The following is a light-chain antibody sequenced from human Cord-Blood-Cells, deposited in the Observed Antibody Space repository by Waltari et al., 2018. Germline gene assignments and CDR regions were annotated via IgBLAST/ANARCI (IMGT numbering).Light chain of an antibody. CDR1: SSDVGGYNY. J-gene: IGLJ1*01. Sequence: QSALTQPASVSGSPGQSITISCTGPSSDVGGYNYVYWYQQHPGKAPKRMIYEVSNRPSGVSNRFSGSKSGNTASLTISGLQAEDEADYYCSSYTSSSTLAYVFGTGTKVTVL. CDR3: SSYTSSSTLAYV. V-gene: IGLV2-14*01. CDR2: EVS.